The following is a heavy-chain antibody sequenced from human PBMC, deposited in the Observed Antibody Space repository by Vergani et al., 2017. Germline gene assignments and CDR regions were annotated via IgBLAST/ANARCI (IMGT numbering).Heavy chain of an antibody. CDR2: INPYNGNT. Sequence: QVQLVQSGAEVNKPGASLPVSCNPSLYTFTPSAISWVRQAPGQVVNWVGWINPYNGNTNYAQKLQGRVTMTTDTSTSTAYMELRSLRADDTAVYYCARVREEDIVLMVYANWFDPWGQGTLVTVSS. J-gene: IGHJ5*02. D-gene: IGHD2-8*01. CDR3: ARVREEDIVLMVYANWFDP. CDR1: LYTFTPSA. V-gene: IGHV1-18*01.